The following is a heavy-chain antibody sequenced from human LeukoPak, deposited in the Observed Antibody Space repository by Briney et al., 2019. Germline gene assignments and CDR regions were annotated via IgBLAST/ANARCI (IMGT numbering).Heavy chain of an antibody. Sequence: ASVKVSCKASGYTFTSYGISWVRQAPGQGLEWMGWISAYNGNTNYAQKLQGRVTMTTDTSTSTAYMGLRSLRSDDTAVYYCASSSGPRYYFDYWGQGTLVTVSS. CDR1: GYTFTSYG. J-gene: IGHJ4*02. D-gene: IGHD6-19*01. V-gene: IGHV1-18*01. CDR2: ISAYNGNT. CDR3: ASSSGPRYYFDY.